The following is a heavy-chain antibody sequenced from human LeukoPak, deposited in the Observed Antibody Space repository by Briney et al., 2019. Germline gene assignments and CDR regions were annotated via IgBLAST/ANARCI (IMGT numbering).Heavy chain of an antibody. CDR3: ARSPRVLRYFYGMDV. D-gene: IGHD3-9*01. CDR2: INHSGST. J-gene: IGHJ6*02. CDR1: GGSFSGYY. V-gene: IGHV4-34*01. Sequence: SKTLSLTCAVYGGSFSGYYWSWIRQPPGKGLEWIGEINHSGSTNYNPSLKSRVTISVDTSKNQFSLKLSSVTAADTAVYYCARSPRVLRYFYGMDVWGQGTTVTVSS.